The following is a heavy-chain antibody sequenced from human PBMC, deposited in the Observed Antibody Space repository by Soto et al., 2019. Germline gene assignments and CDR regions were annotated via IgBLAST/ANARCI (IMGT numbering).Heavy chain of an antibody. J-gene: IGHJ6*02. CDR1: GFTFSSYG. Sequence: HPGGSLRLSCAASGFTFSSYGMHWVRQAPGKGLEWVAVISYDGSNKYYADSVKGRFTISRDNSKNTLYLQMNSLRAEDTAVYYCAKGVKYSNYYYGMDVWGQGTTVTVS. D-gene: IGHD1-26*01. CDR2: ISYDGSNK. CDR3: AKGVKYSNYYYGMDV. V-gene: IGHV3-30*18.